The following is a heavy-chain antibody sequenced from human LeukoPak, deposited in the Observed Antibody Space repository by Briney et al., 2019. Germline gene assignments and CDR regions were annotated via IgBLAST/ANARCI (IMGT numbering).Heavy chain of an antibody. D-gene: IGHD3-16*01. CDR3: ARTSGSGSYVYYFDS. Sequence: GGSLRLSCAASGFPFSSHSMNWVRQAPGKGLEWVSFISSSTNTVYYADSVKGRFTISRDYAKNSLYLQMNSLRVEDTAVYYCARTSGSGSYVYYFDSWGQGTLVTVSS. CDR2: ISSSTNTV. CDR1: GFPFSSHS. V-gene: IGHV3-48*04. J-gene: IGHJ4*02.